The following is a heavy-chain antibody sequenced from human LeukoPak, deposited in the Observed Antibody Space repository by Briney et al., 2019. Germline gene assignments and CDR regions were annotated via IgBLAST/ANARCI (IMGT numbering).Heavy chain of an antibody. V-gene: IGHV4-59*08. D-gene: IGHD5-18*01. Sequence: PSETLSLTCTVSGGSISRYYWSWIRQPPGKGLEWMGYIYYSGTTNYNPFLKSRVTIPVDTPKNQLSLKLPSVTAADTAVYYCARQYYSYGYIDYWGQGALVTVSS. CDR3: ARQYYSYGYIDY. J-gene: IGHJ4*02. CDR2: IYYSGTT. CDR1: GGSISRYY.